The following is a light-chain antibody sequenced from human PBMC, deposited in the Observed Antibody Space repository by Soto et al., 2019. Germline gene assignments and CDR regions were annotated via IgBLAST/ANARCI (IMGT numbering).Light chain of an antibody. Sequence: DIVLTQSPATLSLSPGERATLSCRASQSVRSYLGWYQQRPGQAPRLLIYDASNRATGIPARFSGSGSGTDFTLTISSLEPEDFALYYCQQCGTFGQGTRLEIK. CDR2: DAS. CDR3: QQCGT. J-gene: IGKJ5*01. CDR1: QSVRSY. V-gene: IGKV3-11*01.